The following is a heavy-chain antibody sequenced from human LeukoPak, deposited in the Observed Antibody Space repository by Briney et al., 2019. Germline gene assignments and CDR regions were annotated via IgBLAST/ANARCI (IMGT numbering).Heavy chain of an antibody. CDR3: AREEQWLGNDY. D-gene: IGHD6-19*01. CDR1: GGSISSGSYY. Sequence: SETLSLTGIVSGGSISSGSYYWSWIRQPAGKGLEWIGRIYTSGSTNCSPSLKSRVTISVDTSKNQFSLKLSSVTAADTAVYYCAREEQWLGNDYWGQGTLVTVSS. J-gene: IGHJ4*02. CDR2: IYTSGST. V-gene: IGHV4-61*02.